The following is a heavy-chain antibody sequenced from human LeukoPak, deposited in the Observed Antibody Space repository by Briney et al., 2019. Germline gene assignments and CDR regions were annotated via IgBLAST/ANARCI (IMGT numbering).Heavy chain of an antibody. CDR2: IYYSGST. CDR1: GGSISSGGYY. Sequence: SETLSPTCTVSGGSISSGGYYWSWIRQHPGKGLEWIGYIYYSGSTYYNPSLKSRVTISADRSKNQFSLKLSSVTAADTAVYFATEFRLRRGFDYWGQGTLVTVSS. CDR3: TEFRLRRGFDY. J-gene: IGHJ4*02. D-gene: IGHD2-2*01. V-gene: IGHV4-31*09.